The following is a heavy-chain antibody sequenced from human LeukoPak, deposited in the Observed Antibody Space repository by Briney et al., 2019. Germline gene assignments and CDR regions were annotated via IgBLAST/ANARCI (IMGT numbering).Heavy chain of an antibody. V-gene: IGHV5-51*01. Sequence: GESLKISCKGSGYSFTTYWIGWVRQMPGKGLEWMVIIYPGDSDTRYSPSFQGQATISADKSISTAYLQWSSLKASDTAMYYCARGRAAAGTLLDYWGQGTLVTVSS. D-gene: IGHD6-13*01. CDR3: ARGRAAAGTLLDY. CDR2: IYPGDSDT. CDR1: GYSFTTYW. J-gene: IGHJ4*02.